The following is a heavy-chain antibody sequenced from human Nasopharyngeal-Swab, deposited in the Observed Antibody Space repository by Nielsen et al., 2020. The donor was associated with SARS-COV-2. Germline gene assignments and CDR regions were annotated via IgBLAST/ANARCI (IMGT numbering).Heavy chain of an antibody. J-gene: IGHJ4*02. V-gene: IGHV4-39*02. Sequence: SETLSLTCTVSGGSITSSRHRWGWVRQPPGKGLEWIGQILVNRYTEYHPSVRGRITVYADTSENSFALSLSSVTAADTAVYYCARLDPFGSEDKWGQGTLVTVSS. CDR2: ILVNRYT. CDR1: GGSITSSRHR. CDR3: ARLDPFGSEDK. D-gene: IGHD3-3*01.